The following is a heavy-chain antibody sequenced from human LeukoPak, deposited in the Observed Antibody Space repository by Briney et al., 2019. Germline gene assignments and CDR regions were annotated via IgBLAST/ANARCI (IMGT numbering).Heavy chain of an antibody. V-gene: IGHV1-2*02. J-gene: IGHJ5*02. D-gene: IGHD2-8*02. Sequence: GPSVKLSCKASGYTFTDYYIHWVRQAPGQGLEWMGWINTKSGGTKHVVNFQRRDPMTRDASISTAAMERGRLRSDDTAVYYCARSRGFVLIPPATVWFDPWGQGTLVTVAA. CDR1: GYTFTDYY. CDR3: ARSRGFVLIPPATVWFDP. CDR2: INTKSGGT.